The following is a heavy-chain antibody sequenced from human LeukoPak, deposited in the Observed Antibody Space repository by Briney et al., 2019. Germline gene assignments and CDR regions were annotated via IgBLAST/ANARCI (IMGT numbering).Heavy chain of an antibody. J-gene: IGHJ3*02. CDR1: GFTFSTYA. D-gene: IGHD1-7*01. V-gene: IGHV3-30*04. CDR2: ISYDGSNK. Sequence: GGSLRLSCAASGFTFSTYAMHWVRQAPGKGLEWVALISYDGSNKYYADSVKGRFTISRDNSKNTLYLQMNSLRAEDTAVYYCARQIGTTRLDIWGQGTMVSVSS. CDR3: ARQIGTTRLDI.